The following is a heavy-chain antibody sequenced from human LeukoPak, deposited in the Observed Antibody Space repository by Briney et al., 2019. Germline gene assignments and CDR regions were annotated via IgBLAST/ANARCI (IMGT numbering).Heavy chain of an antibody. D-gene: IGHD3-16*02. CDR2: ISAYNGNT. J-gene: IGHJ6*03. CDR1: GYTFTSYG. Sequence: RASVKVSCKASGYTFTSYGISWVRQAPGQGLEWMGWISAYNGNTNYAQKLQGRVTMTTDTSTSTAYMELRSLRSDDTAVYYCARSFILGYNYYYMDVWGKGTTVTVSS. V-gene: IGHV1-18*01. CDR3: ARSFILGYNYYYMDV.